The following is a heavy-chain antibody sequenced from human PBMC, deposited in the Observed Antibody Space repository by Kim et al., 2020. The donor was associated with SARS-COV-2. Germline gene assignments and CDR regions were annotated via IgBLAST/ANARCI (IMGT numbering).Heavy chain of an antibody. CDR3: ARDQGGVLSP. J-gene: IGHJ5*02. V-gene: IGHV3-30*04. CDR1: GFTFSSYA. D-gene: IGHD3-16*01. Sequence: GGSLRLSCAASGFTFSSYAMHWVRQAPGKGLEWVAVISYDGSNKYYVDSVKGRFTISRDNSKNTLYLQMNSLRAEDTAVYYCARDQGGVLSPCGQGTLVTVSS. CDR2: ISYDGSNK.